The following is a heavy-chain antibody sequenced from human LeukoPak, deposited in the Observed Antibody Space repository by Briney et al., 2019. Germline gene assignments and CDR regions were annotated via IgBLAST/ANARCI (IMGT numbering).Heavy chain of an antibody. J-gene: IGHJ4*02. D-gene: IGHD6-6*01. CDR3: ARHRAYSSSSPFDY. V-gene: IGHV4-59*08. Sequence: PSETLSLTCSVSGGSISSLYWSWIRQPPGKGLEGIGYIYYTGSTNYNPSLKSRVTMFVDMSKNQFSLRLSSVTAADTAVYYCARHRAYSSSSPFDYWGQGTLVTVYS. CDR2: IYYTGST. CDR1: GGSISSLY.